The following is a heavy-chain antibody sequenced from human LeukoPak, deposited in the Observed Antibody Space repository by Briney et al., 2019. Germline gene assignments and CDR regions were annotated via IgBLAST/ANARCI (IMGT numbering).Heavy chain of an antibody. CDR2: IIPIFGTA. J-gene: IGHJ6*04. Sequence: SVKVSCKASGGTFSSYAISWVRQAPGQGLEWMGGIIPIFGTANYAQKFQGRVTITADESTSTAYMELSSLRSEDTAVYYCARRTITMVRGVIYYYGMDVWGKGTTVTVPS. V-gene: IGHV1-69*01. CDR3: ARRTITMVRGVIYYYGMDV. D-gene: IGHD3-10*01. CDR1: GGTFSSYA.